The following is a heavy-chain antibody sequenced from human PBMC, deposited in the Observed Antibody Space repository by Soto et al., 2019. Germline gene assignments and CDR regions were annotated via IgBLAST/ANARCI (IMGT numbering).Heavy chain of an antibody. Sequence: GASVKVSCKVSGSRFSNYVISWVRQAPGHGQEWLGRIIPIFNSTKYAQSFQGRVTITADKSTSTASLELSSLRSDDTAVYYCAREGRGKKAGYNGLVSLGYWGQGTLVTVSS. V-gene: IGHV1-69*06. CDR2: IIPIFNST. J-gene: IGHJ4*02. D-gene: IGHD2-2*02. CDR1: GSRFSNYV. CDR3: AREGRGKKAGYNGLVSLGY.